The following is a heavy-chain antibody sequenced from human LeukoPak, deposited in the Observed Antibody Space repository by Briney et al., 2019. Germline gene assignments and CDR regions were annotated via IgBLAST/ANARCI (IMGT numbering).Heavy chain of an antibody. J-gene: IGHJ6*03. V-gene: IGHV3-48*04. D-gene: IGHD2-2*01. CDR2: ISSSSSTI. Sequence: AGGSLRLSCAASGFTFSSYGMHWVRQAPGKGLEWVSYISSSSSTIYYADSVKGRFTISRDNAKNSLYLQMNSLRAEDTAVYYCARDQANFVVVPAATRGYYYYYMDVWGKGTTVTVSS. CDR3: ARDQANFVVVPAATRGYYYYYMDV. CDR1: GFTFSSYG.